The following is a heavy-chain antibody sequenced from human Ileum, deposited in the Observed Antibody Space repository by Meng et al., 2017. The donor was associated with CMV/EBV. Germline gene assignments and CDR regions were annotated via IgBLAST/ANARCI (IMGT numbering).Heavy chain of an antibody. CDR3: ARERKFFAEIH. V-gene: IGHV4-38-2*02. D-gene: IGHD3-3*01. CDR1: RYSTSSDYF. J-gene: IGHJ4*02. Sequence: SETLSLTCTVSRYSTSSDYFWGWIRQPPGKGLEWIANIHHDGRTNYSPSLRSRVTISIDTSQNQFSLKVTSVTAADTAVYYCARERKFFAEIHWGQGALVTVSS. CDR2: IHHDGRT.